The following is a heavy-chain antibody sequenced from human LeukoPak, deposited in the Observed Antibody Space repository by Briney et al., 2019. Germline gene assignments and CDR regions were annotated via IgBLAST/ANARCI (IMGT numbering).Heavy chain of an antibody. CDR3: VLGQGYYDGTGYYAGY. Sequence: ASGPTLVNPTQTLTLTCTCSGFSLSNGGVGVGWIRQPPGKALEWLAIIYWNDDKRYSPSLKSRLTITQDTSKNQVVLTVTNVDPVDTATYYCVLGQGYYDGTGYYAGYWGQGTLVTVSS. D-gene: IGHD3-22*01. J-gene: IGHJ4*02. V-gene: IGHV2-5*01. CDR1: GFSLSNGGVG. CDR2: IYWNDDK.